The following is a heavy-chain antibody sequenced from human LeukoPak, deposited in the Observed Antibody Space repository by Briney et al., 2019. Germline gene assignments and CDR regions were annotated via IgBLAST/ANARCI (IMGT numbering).Heavy chain of an antibody. D-gene: IGHD4-17*01. V-gene: IGHV1-2*06. Sequence: ASVKVSCKASGYTFTGYYVHWVRQAPGQGLEWMGRINPNSGGTNYAQKFQGRVTMTRDTSISTAYMELSRLRSDDTAVYYCVSTRPYGDLFDYWGQGTLVTVSS. CDR2: INPNSGGT. J-gene: IGHJ4*02. CDR3: VSTRPYGDLFDY. CDR1: GYTFTGYY.